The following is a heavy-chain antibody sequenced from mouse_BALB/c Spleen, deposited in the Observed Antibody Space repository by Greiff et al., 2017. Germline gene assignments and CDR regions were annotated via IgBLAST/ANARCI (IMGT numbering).Heavy chain of an antibody. CDR1: GYAFTNYL. J-gene: IGHJ4*01. CDR2: INPGSGGT. D-gene: IGHD1-1*01. Sequence: VKLQQSGAELVRPGTSVKVSCKASGYAFTNYLIEWVKQRPGQGLEWIGVINPGSGGTNYNEKFKGKATLTADKSSSTAYMQLSSLTSDDSAVYFCARRVLRSYAMDYWGQGTSVTVSS. V-gene: IGHV1-54*01. CDR3: ARRVLRSYAMDY.